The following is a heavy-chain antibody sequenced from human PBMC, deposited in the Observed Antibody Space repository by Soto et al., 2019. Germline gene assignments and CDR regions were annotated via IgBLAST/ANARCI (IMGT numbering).Heavy chain of an antibody. D-gene: IGHD2-2*01. Sequence: QVQLVQSVAEVKKPGSSVKVSCKASGGTFSSYAISWVRQAPGQGLEWMGGIIPIFGTANYAQKFQGRVTMTADEHTSTAYRELSSLRAEDKVVYYCARGLVVEYYCYYGMDVWGQGTTGTVSS. CDR3: ARGLVVEYYCYYGMDV. J-gene: IGHJ6*02. CDR2: IIPIFGTA. V-gene: IGHV1-69*12. CDR1: GGTFSSYA.